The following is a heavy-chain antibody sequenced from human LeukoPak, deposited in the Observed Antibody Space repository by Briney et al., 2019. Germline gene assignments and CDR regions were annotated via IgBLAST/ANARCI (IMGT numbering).Heavy chain of an antibody. D-gene: IGHD3-22*01. Sequence: ASVKVSCKASGGTFSSYAISWVRQATGQGLKWMGRIIPILGIANYAQKFQGRVTITADKSTSTAYMELSSLRSEDTAVYYRAREGRLFGDAFDIWGQGTMVTVSS. V-gene: IGHV1-69*04. CDR2: IIPILGIA. CDR1: GGTFSSYA. J-gene: IGHJ3*02. CDR3: AREGRLFGDAFDI.